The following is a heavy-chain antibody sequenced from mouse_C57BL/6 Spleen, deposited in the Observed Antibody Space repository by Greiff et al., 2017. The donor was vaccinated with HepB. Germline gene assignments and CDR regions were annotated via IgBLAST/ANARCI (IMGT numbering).Heavy chain of an antibody. Sequence: VQGVESGAELVRPGTSVKVSCKASGYAFTNYLIEWVKQRPGQGLEWIGVINPGSGGTNYNEKFKGKATLTADKSSSTAYMQLSSLTSEDSAVYFCAKAGTTVVEGYAMDYWGQGTSVTVSS. J-gene: IGHJ4*01. D-gene: IGHD1-1*01. V-gene: IGHV1-54*01. CDR2: INPGSGGT. CDR3: AKAGTTVVEGYAMDY. CDR1: GYAFTNYL.